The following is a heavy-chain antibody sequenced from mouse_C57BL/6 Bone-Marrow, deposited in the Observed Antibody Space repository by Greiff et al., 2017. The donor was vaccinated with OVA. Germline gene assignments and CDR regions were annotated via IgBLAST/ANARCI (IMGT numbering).Heavy chain of an antibody. D-gene: IGHD4-1*01. CDR1: GFTFSSYT. J-gene: IGHJ3*01. V-gene: IGHV5-9*01. Sequence: EVQLVESGGGLVKPGGSLKLSCAASGFTFSSYTMSWVRQTPEKRLEWVATISGGGGNTYYPDSVKGRFTISRDNAKNTLYLQMSSLRSEDTALYYCARPLWDPFAYWGQGTLVTVSA. CDR2: ISGGGGNT. CDR3: ARPLWDPFAY.